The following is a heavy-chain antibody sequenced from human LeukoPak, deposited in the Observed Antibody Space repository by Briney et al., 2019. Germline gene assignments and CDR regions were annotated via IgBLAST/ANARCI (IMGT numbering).Heavy chain of an antibody. Sequence: SETLSLTCTVSGGSISSSFYYWGWIRQPPGKGLEWIGSIYYSGSTYYNPSLKSRVTISVDTSKNHFSLHVRSVTAADTAVYYCARVKRASSVTIFGVVPDYWGQGTLVTVSS. J-gene: IGHJ4*02. CDR1: GGSISSSFYY. D-gene: IGHD3-3*01. CDR2: IYYSGST. CDR3: ARVKRASSVTIFGVVPDY. V-gene: IGHV4-39*02.